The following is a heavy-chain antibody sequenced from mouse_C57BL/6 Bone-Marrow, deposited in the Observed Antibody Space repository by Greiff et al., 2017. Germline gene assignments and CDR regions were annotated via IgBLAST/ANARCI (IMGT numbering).Heavy chain of an antibody. CDR3: TTRVYYDYDVRYYYAMDY. V-gene: IGHV14-4*01. Sequence: VQLQQSGAELVRPGASVKLSCTASGFNIKDDYMHWVKQRPEQGLEWIGWIDPENGDTEYASKFQGKATITADTSSNTAYLQLSSLTSEDTAVYYCTTRVYYDYDVRYYYAMDYWGQGTSVTVSS. D-gene: IGHD2-4*01. J-gene: IGHJ4*01. CDR2: IDPENGDT. CDR1: GFNIKDDY.